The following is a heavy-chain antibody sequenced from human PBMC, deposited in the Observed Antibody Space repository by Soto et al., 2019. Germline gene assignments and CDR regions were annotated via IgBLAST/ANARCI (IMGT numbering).Heavy chain of an antibody. Sequence: SLILSLPSTVDGGSCIDYCWSLIRQPPGKGLEWIGEINHSGSTNYNPSLKSRVTISVDTSKNQFSLKLSSVTAADTAVYYCARKPGVSYDILTYYYYYGMDVWGQGTTVTVSS. V-gene: IGHV4-34*01. CDR2: INHSGST. CDR1: GGSCIDYC. J-gene: IGHJ6*02. CDR3: ARKPGVSYDILTYYYYYGMDV. D-gene: IGHD3-9*01.